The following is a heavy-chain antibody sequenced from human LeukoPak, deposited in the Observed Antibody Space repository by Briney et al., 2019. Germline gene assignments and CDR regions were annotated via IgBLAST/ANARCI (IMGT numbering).Heavy chain of an antibody. CDR2: IYTSGST. CDR3: AREARMTTVTTVYYYYYMDV. D-gene: IGHD4-17*01. CDR1: GGSISSYY. J-gene: IGHJ6*03. V-gene: IGHV4-4*07. Sequence: SETLSLTCTVSGGSISSYYWSWIRQPAGKGLEWIGRIYTSGSTNYNPSLKSRVTMSVDTSKNQFSLKLSSVTAADTAVYYCAREARMTTVTTVYYYYYMDVWGKGTTVTVSS.